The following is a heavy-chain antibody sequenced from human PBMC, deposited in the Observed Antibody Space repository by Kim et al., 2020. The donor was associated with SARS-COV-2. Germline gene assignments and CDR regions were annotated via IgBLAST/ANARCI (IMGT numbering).Heavy chain of an antibody. CDR2: IIPIFGTA. J-gene: IGHJ6*02. Sequence: SVKVSCKASGGTFSSYAISWVRQAPGQGLEWMGGIIPIFGTANYAQKFQGRVTITADESTSTAYMELSSLRSEDTAVYYCARDLRGGDIVVVPAAISYYYYGMDVWGQGTTVTVSS. V-gene: IGHV1-69*13. CDR3: ARDLRGGDIVVVPAAISYYYYGMDV. CDR1: GGTFSSYA. D-gene: IGHD2-2*02.